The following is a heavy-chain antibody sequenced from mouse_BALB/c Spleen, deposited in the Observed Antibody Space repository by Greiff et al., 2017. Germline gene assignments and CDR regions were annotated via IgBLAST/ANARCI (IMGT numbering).Heavy chain of an antibody. CDR3: ARWPDGYYVYAMDY. J-gene: IGHJ4*01. V-gene: IGHV3-8*02. CDR2: ISYSGST. D-gene: IGHD2-3*01. Sequence: EVKLLESGPSLVKPSQTLSLTCSVTGDSITSGYWNWIRKFPGNKLEYMGYISYSGSTYYNPSLKSRISITRDTSKNQYYLQLNSVTTEDTATYYCARWPDGYYVYAMDYWGQGTSVTVSS. CDR1: GDSITSGY.